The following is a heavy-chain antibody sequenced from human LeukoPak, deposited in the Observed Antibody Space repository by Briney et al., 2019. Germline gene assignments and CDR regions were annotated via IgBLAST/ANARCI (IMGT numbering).Heavy chain of an antibody. CDR3: ATTKRITMVRTRTDGDYYGMDV. CDR2: ISAYNGNT. J-gene: IGHJ6*04. D-gene: IGHD3-10*01. CDR1: GYTFTSYG. V-gene: IGHV1-18*04. Sequence: PWASVKVSCKASGYTFTSYGISWVRQAPGQGLEWMGWISAYNGNTNYAQKLQGRVTMTTDTSTSTAYMELRSLRSDDTAVYYCATTKRITMVRTRTDGDYYGMDVWGKGTTVTVSS.